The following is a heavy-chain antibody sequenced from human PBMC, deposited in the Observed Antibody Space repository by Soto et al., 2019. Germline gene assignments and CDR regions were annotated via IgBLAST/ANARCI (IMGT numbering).Heavy chain of an antibody. CDR3: ARLGEYCSITNCYGYYGMDV. Sequence: PSETLSLTCTVSGGSISSGPYSLGWMRQPPGEGLEWIGTFYYSESSYYNPSLESRVTISVDTSKNQFSLKVSSVTVADTAVYYCARLGEYCSITNCYGYYGMDVWGQGTTVTVS. CDR2: FYYSESS. CDR1: GGSISSGPYS. V-gene: IGHV4-39*01. J-gene: IGHJ6*02. D-gene: IGHD2-2*01.